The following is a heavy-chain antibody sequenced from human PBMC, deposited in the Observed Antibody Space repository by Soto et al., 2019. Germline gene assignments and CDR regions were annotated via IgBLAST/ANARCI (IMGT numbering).Heavy chain of an antibody. Sequence: SETLSLTCSVSGGSIIGYYRSWIRQPPGKGLEWIGYIYYTGSTNYNPSLKSRVTISVDTSKNQFSLNLSSVTAADTAVYYCARALAVAGFDCWGQGALVTVSS. CDR2: IYYTGST. CDR3: ARALAVAGFDC. V-gene: IGHV4-59*01. D-gene: IGHD6-19*01. J-gene: IGHJ4*02. CDR1: GGSIIGYY.